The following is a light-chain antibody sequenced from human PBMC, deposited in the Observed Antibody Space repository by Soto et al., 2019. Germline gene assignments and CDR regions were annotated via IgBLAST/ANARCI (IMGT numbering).Light chain of an antibody. Sequence: EMVLRQSPGTLSLSPGERATLSCRASQSVSSSYLAWYQQKPGQAPRLLIYGASSRATGIPDRFSGSGSGTDFTLTISRLEPEDFAVYYCQQYGSSPRGTFGQGTRLEIK. CDR3: QQYGSSPRGT. CDR2: GAS. CDR1: QSVSSSY. J-gene: IGKJ5*01. V-gene: IGKV3-20*01.